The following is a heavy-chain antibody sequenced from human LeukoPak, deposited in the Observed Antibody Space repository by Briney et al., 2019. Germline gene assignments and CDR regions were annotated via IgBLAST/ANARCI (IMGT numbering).Heavy chain of an antibody. J-gene: IGHJ4*02. V-gene: IGHV1-46*01. CDR1: GYRFTSYW. D-gene: IGHD4-23*01. Sequence: KGGESLKISCKGSGYRFTSYWIGWVRQMPGKGLEWMGIINPSGGSTSYAQKFQGRVTMTRDTSTSTVYMELSSLRSEDTAVYYCARVGVGYGGNSAFDYWGQGTLVTVSS. CDR2: INPSGGST. CDR3: ARVGVGYGGNSAFDY.